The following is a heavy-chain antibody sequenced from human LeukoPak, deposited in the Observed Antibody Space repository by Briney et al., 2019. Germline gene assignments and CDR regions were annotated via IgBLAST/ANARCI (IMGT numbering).Heavy chain of an antibody. CDR1: GGSISSSSYY. Sequence: SETLSLTCTVSGGSISSSSYYWGWIRQPPGKGLEWIGSMYYSGSTYYNPSLKSRVTISVDTSKNQFSLKLSSVTAADTAVYYCARHEEAYCGGDCYYDAFDIWGQGTMVTVSS. J-gene: IGHJ3*02. CDR2: MYYSGST. D-gene: IGHD2-21*01. V-gene: IGHV4-39*01. CDR3: ARHEEAYCGGDCYYDAFDI.